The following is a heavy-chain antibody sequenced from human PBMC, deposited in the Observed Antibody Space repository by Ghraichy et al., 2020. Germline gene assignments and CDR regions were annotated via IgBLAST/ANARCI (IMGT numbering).Heavy chain of an antibody. CDR3: ARHSEYSSWSDRSRGGLDV. V-gene: IGHV4-59*08. CDR2: IYYSGST. D-gene: IGHD6-6*01. Sequence: SQTLSLTCTVSGGSINSYYWSWIRQPPGKGLEWIGYIYYSGSTNYNPSLKSRVTISVDTSKNQFSLKLSSVTAADTAVYYCARHSEYSSWSDRSRGGLDVWGQGTTVTVSS. CDR1: GGSINSYY. J-gene: IGHJ6*02.